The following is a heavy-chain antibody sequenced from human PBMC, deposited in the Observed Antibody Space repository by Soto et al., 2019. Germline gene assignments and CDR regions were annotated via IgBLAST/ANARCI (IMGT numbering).Heavy chain of an antibody. V-gene: IGHV3-21*01. D-gene: IGHD4-17*01. CDR1: GFTFSSYS. CDR3: ARGAYGDYGGDLDY. Sequence: GESLKISCAASGFTFSSYSMNWVRQAPGKGLEWVSSISSSSSYIYYADSVKGRFTISRDNAKNSLYLQMNSLRAEDTAVYYCARGAYGDYGGDLDYWGQGTLVTVSS. J-gene: IGHJ4*02. CDR2: ISSSSSYI.